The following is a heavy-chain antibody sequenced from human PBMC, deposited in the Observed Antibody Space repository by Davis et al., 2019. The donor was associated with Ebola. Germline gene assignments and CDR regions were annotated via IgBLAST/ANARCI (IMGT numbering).Heavy chain of an antibody. D-gene: IGHD6-19*01. J-gene: IGHJ5*02. V-gene: IGHV5-51*01. CDR1: GYRFNNDW. Sequence: GESLKISCKGSGYRFNNDWIGWVRQMPGKGLEWMGIIYPDDSDTRYSPSFQGQVTISVDKSISTTYLQWSSLKASDSATYYCARGEDNYGWTSGWYFDPWGQGTLVTVSS. CDR2: IYPDDSDT. CDR3: ARGEDNYGWTSGWYFDP.